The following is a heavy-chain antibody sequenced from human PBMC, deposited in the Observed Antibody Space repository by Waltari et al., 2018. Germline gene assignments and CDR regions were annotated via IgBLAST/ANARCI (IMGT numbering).Heavy chain of an antibody. CDR3: ARGKGQWLVPAHDAFDI. CDR2: IYHRRST. V-gene: IGHV4-4*02. CDR1: GGSISSSNW. Sequence: QVQLQESGPGLVKPSGTLSLTCAVSGGSISSSNWWSWVRQPPGKGLEWIGEIYHRRSTNYTPSLKRRVTISVDKSKNPFSLKLSSVTAADTAVYYCARGKGQWLVPAHDAFDIWGQGTMVTVSS. D-gene: IGHD6-19*01. J-gene: IGHJ3*02.